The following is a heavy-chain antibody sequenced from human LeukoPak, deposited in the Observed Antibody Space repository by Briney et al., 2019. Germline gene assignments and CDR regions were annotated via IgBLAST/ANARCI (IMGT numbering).Heavy chain of an antibody. CDR2: ISSSSSTI. V-gene: IGHV3-48*02. Sequence: GGSLRLSCAASGFTFSSYSMNWVRQAPGKGLEWVSYISSSSSTIYYADSVKGRFTISRDNAKNLLYLQMNSLRDEDTAVYYCARSRATYFDYWGQGTLVTVSS. J-gene: IGHJ4*02. D-gene: IGHD3-10*01. CDR3: ARSRATYFDY. CDR1: GFTFSSYS.